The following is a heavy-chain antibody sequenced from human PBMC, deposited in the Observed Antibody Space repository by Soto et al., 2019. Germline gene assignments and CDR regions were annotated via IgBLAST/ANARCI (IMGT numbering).Heavy chain of an antibody. CDR3: ARDTHNWNHDLPFDY. Sequence: GGSLRLSCAASGFTFSSYTMNWVRQAPGKGLEWVSSISSSSSYIFYADSVKGRFTISRDNAKNSLYLQMNSLRAEDTAMYYCARDTHNWNHDLPFDYWGQGTLVTVSS. D-gene: IGHD1-20*01. J-gene: IGHJ4*02. CDR2: ISSSSSYI. V-gene: IGHV3-21*01. CDR1: GFTFSSYT.